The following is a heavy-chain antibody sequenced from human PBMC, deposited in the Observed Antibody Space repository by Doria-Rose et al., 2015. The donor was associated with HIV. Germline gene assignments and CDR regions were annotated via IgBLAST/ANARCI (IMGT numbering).Heavy chain of an antibody. CDR1: GFTVDNNY. CDR3: ARGSSWNDVGAFDI. Sequence: VQLVETGGGLIQPGGSLRLSCAASGFTVDNNYMTWVRQAPGKGLEWVSFIYSAGSAYYADSVKGRFTISRDISKNTLYLQMNSLRADDTAVYYCARGSSWNDVGAFDIWGQGTLVTVSS. CDR2: IYSAGSA. D-gene: IGHD1-1*01. V-gene: IGHV3-53*02. J-gene: IGHJ3*02.